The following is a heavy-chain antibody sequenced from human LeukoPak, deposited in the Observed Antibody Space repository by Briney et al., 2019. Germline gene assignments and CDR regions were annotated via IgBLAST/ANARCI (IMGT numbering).Heavy chain of an antibody. Sequence: SLRLSCAASGFTFSSYAMSWVRQAPGKGLEWVSAISGSGGSTYYADSVKGRFTISRDNSKNTLYLQMNSLRAEDTAVYYCAKGKNYYGSGSSYYFDYWGQGTLVTVSS. CDR3: AKGKNYYGSGSSYYFDY. CDR1: GFTFSSYA. D-gene: IGHD3-10*01. CDR2: ISGSGGST. V-gene: IGHV3-23*01. J-gene: IGHJ4*02.